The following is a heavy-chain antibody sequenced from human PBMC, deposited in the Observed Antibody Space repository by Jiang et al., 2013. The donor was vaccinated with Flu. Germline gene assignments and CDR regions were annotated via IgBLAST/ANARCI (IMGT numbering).Heavy chain of an antibody. V-gene: IGHV3-23*01. CDR3: AKSMAADYYYDNTNYFDY. CDR2: ISGSGNKA. D-gene: IGHD3-22*01. Sequence: QLLESGGGLVQPGGSLRLSCAGSGFTFSSYVMTWVRQAPGKGLEWVSLISGSGNKAYYADSVKGRVTISRDNSKNTLYLQMESLRAEDTAVYYCAKSMAADYYYDNTNYFDYWGQGALVSVSS. J-gene: IGHJ4*02. CDR1: GFTFSSYV.